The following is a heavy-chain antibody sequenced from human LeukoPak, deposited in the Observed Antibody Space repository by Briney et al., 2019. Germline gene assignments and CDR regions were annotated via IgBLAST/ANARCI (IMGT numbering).Heavy chain of an antibody. CDR1: GYSFTSGHY. J-gene: IGHJ4*02. CDR3: ARYCTSTTCILRGFDY. V-gene: IGHV4-38-2*01. Sequence: SETLSLTCSVSGYSFTSGHYWGWIRQPPGKGLEWIANIYHTGSAHYNPSLKSRITISVDTSKNQFSLKLSSVTAADTAVYYCARYCTSTTCILRGFDYWGQGTLVTVSS. CDR2: IYHTGSA. D-gene: IGHD2-2*01.